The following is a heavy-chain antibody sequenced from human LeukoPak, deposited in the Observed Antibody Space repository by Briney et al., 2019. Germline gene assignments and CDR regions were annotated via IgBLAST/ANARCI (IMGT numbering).Heavy chain of an antibody. V-gene: IGHV1-24*01. CDR1: GYTLTDLS. D-gene: IGHD2-15*01. Sequence: ASVKVSCKVSGYTLTDLSIHWERQAPGKGLEWMGGFDPEDGEIIYARKFQGRVTMTEDTSTDTAYMELSSLRSEDTAVYYCTTVDCSGGSCSVGSFDYWGQGTLVTVSS. J-gene: IGHJ4*02. CDR3: TTVDCSGGSCSVGSFDY. CDR2: FDPEDGEI.